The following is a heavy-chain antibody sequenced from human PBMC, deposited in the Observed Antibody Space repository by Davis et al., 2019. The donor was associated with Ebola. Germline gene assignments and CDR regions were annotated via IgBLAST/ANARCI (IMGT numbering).Heavy chain of an antibody. CDR3: ARVVGGCSSTSCFFDP. J-gene: IGHJ5*02. D-gene: IGHD2-2*01. Sequence: MPSETLSLTCAVYGGSFSGYYWSWIRQPPGKGLEWIGEINHSGSTNYNPSLKSRVTISVDTSKNQFSLKLSSVTAADTAVYYCARVVGGCSSTSCFFDPWGQGTLVTVSS. V-gene: IGHV4-34*01. CDR1: GGSFSGYY. CDR2: INHSGST.